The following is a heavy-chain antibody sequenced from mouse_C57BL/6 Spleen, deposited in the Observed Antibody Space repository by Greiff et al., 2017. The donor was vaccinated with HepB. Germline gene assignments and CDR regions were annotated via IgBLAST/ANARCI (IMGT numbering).Heavy chain of an antibody. CDR3: ARSDDSLTTDAMDY. CDR2: INPSTGGT. V-gene: IGHV1-42*01. D-gene: IGHD2-4*01. J-gene: IGHJ4*01. Sequence: VQLQHSGPELVKPGASVKISCKASGYSFTGYYMNWVKQSPEKSLEWIGEINPSTGGTTYNQKFKAKATLTVDKSSSTAYMQLKSLTSEDSAVYYCARSDDSLTTDAMDYWGQGTSVTVSS. CDR1: GYSFTGYY.